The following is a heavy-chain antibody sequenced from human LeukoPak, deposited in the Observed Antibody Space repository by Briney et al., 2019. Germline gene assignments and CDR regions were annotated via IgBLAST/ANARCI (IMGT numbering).Heavy chain of an antibody. V-gene: IGHV3-23*01. Sequence: GGSLRLSCAASGFTFSSYAMSWVRQAPGKGLEWVSAISGSGGSTYYADSVKGRFTISRDNSKNTLYLQMNSLRAEDTAVYYCAKSVPGGWRSSGFAAARFFDYWGQGTLVTVSS. CDR2: ISGSGGST. CDR3: AKSVPGGWRSSGFAAARFFDY. CDR1: GFTFSSYA. J-gene: IGHJ4*02. D-gene: IGHD3-22*01.